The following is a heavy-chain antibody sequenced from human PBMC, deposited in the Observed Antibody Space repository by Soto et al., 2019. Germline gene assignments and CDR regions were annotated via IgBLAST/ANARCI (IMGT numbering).Heavy chain of an antibody. J-gene: IGHJ4*02. D-gene: IGHD3-22*01. CDR2: ISWNSVSI. CDR1: GFIFDDYA. CDR3: AKDWDYDSSGDFDY. Sequence: EVQLVESGGGLVQPGRSLRLSCAASGFIFDDYAMHWVRQAPGKGREWVSVISWNSVSIGYADSVKGRFTISRDNAKNSLYLQMNSLRAEDTALYYCAKDWDYDSSGDFDYWGQGTLVTVSS. V-gene: IGHV3-9*01.